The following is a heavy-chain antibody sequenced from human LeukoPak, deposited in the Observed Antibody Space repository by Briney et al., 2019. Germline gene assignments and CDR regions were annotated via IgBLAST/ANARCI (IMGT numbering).Heavy chain of an antibody. Sequence: GGFLRLSCAASGFTFSSYGMHWVRQAPGKGLEWVAFIRYDGSNKYYADSVKDRFTISRDNSKNTLYLQMNSQRAEDRAVYYCAKDRFYYGSSTKGYWGQGTLVTVSS. CDR2: IRYDGSNK. D-gene: IGHD3-10*01. CDR3: AKDRFYYGSSTKGY. V-gene: IGHV3-30*02. J-gene: IGHJ4*02. CDR1: GFTFSSYG.